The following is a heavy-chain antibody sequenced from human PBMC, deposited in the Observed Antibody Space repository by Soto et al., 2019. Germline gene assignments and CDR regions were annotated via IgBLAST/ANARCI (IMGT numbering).Heavy chain of an antibody. D-gene: IGHD6-19*01. V-gene: IGHV4-4*02. Sequence: QVQLQESGPGLVKPSGTLYLKSSGTLSISFGVSGVSIDSGYWWGWARQPPGKDLEWLGAMSHGGRTNYIPSLNTRVTILLDKYNIQFSLSLSFMTAADTAADYCARSFGWYAVDSLGQGFLFTVTS. CDR3: ARSFGWYAVDS. J-gene: IGHJ4*02. CDR2: MSHGGRT. CDR1: GVSIDSGYW.